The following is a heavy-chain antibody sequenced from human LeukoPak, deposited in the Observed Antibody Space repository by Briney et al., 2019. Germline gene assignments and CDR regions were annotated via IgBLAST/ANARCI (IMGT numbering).Heavy chain of an antibody. D-gene: IGHD1-14*01. J-gene: IGHJ3*02. CDR3: ARDLDNTDAFDI. CDR1: GFTFSSYW. CDR2: IKQDGSAK. V-gene: IGHV3-7*01. Sequence: GGSLRLSCAASGFTFSSYWMSWVRQAPGKGLEWVANIKQDGSAKYYVDSLKGRFTISRDNAKNSLYLQMNSLRAEDTAVCYCARDLDNTDAFDIWGQGTMVTVSS.